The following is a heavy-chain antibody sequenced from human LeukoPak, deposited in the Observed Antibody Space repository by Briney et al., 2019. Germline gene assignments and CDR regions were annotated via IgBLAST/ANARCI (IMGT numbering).Heavy chain of an antibody. V-gene: IGHV3-30*18. CDR2: ISYDGSNK. D-gene: IGHD1-7*01. J-gene: IGHJ4*01. Sequence: PGRSLRLSCAASGFTFSNYGMHWVRQAPGKGLEWVAVISYDGSNKYYADSVKGRFTISRDNSKNTLYLQMNSLRAEDTAVYYCAKDRNWNYYDYWGQGTLVTVSS. CDR1: GFTFSNYG. CDR3: AKDRNWNYYDY.